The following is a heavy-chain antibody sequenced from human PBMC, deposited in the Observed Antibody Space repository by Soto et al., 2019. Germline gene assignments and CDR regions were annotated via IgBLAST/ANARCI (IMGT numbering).Heavy chain of an antibody. D-gene: IGHD2-2*01. CDR3: ARPYCSSTTCPSFFDY. CDR1: GYSFTSYW. J-gene: IGHJ4*02. V-gene: IGHV5-51*01. CDR2: IYPADSDT. Sequence: GESLKISCKGSGYSFTSYWIGWVRQMPGKGLEWMGIIYPADSDTRYSPSFQGQVTISADKSISTAYLQWSSLKASDTAMYYCARPYCSSTTCPSFFDYWGQGTLVTVSS.